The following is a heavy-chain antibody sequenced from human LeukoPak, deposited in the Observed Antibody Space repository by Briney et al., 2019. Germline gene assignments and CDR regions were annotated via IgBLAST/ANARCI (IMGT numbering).Heavy chain of an antibody. CDR2: MNPKSGNA. CDR1: GYTFTNYD. D-gene: IGHD4-17*01. J-gene: IGHJ4*02. CDR3: ARGKLTNGDYVAADY. V-gene: IGHV1-8*01. Sequence: ASVKVSCKASGYTFTNYDVNWVRQATGQGLEWMGWMNPKSGNAGYAQKFQGRLIMTRDASITTSYMALSSLTSEDTAVYYCARGKLTNGDYVAADYWGQGTLVTVSS.